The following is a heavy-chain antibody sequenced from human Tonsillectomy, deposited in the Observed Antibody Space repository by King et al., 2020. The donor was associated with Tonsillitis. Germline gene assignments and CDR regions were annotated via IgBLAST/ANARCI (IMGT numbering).Heavy chain of an antibody. CDR3: ARLRKSSRRGGSYYYFYMDV. D-gene: IGHD6-13*01. CDR1: GSSINNRSYY. Sequence: QLQESGPGLVKPSETLSLTCTVSGSSINNRSYYLGWNRQPPGKGLQLIGTVYYSGSTNYNPSLKGRVTISLDKSKNQFSLKLKSETAADTAVYYCARLRKSSRRGGSYYYFYMDVWGKGTTVTVSS. CDR2: VYYSGST. V-gene: IGHV4-39*01. J-gene: IGHJ6*03.